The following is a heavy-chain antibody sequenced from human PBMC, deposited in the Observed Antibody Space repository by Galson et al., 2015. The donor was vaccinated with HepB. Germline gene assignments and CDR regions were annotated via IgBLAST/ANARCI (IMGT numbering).Heavy chain of an antibody. V-gene: IGHV3-23*01. CDR3: AKDGIMVANNPYHFHY. J-gene: IGHJ4*02. CDR2: VTSSGGKT. CDR1: GFTFTRYA. D-gene: IGHD2-15*01. Sequence: SLRLSCAASGFTFTRYAMTWVRQAPGKGLEWVASVTSSGGKTYYKDSVKGRFTISRDNSKNILFLQLSSLRAEDTAVYYCAKDGIMVANNPYHFHYWGQGTLVTVSS.